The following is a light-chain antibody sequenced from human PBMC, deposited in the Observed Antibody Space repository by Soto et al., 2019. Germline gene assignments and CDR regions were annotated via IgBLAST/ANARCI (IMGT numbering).Light chain of an antibody. Sequence: QSVLTQPPSVSAAPGQTVTISCSGTSSNIGKDYVSWYQQVPGTAPKLLIYDNNKRPSGIPDRFSGSKSGTSATLGITGLQTGDEADYYCATWDNSLTVGVFGGGTKVTVL. J-gene: IGLJ2*01. CDR1: SSNIGKDY. CDR3: ATWDNSLTVGV. V-gene: IGLV1-51*01. CDR2: DNN.